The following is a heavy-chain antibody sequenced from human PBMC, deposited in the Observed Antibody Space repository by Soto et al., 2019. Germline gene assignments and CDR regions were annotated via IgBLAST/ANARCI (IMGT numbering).Heavy chain of an antibody. D-gene: IGHD3-22*01. Sequence: EVQLVESGGGLVKPGGSLRLSCAASGFTFSSYSVNWVRQAPGKGLEWVSSISSSSSYIYYADSVKGRFTISRDNAKNSLYLQMNSLRAEDTAVYYCARGKSSGYAGWGQGTLVTVSS. CDR3: ARGKSSGYAG. CDR1: GFTFSSYS. CDR2: ISSSSSYI. J-gene: IGHJ4*02. V-gene: IGHV3-21*01.